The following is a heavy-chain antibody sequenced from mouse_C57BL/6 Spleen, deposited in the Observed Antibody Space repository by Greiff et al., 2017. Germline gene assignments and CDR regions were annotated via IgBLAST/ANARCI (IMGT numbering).Heavy chain of an antibody. Sequence: VKLQQPGAELVKPGASVKLSCKASGYTFTSYWMHWVKQRPGQGLEWIGMIHPNSGSTNYNEKFKSKATLTVDKSSSTAYMQLSSLTSEDSAVYYCARENYEAMDYWGQGTSVTVSS. CDR1: GYTFTSYW. CDR2: IHPNSGST. J-gene: IGHJ4*01. D-gene: IGHD2-4*01. CDR3: ARENYEAMDY. V-gene: IGHV1-64*01.